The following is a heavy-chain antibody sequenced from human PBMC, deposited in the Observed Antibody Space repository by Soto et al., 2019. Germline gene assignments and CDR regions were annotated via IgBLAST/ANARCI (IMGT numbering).Heavy chain of an antibody. V-gene: IGHV4-31*03. Sequence: SETLSLTCTVSGGSISSGGYYWSWIRQHPGKGLEWIGYIYYSGSTYYNPSLKSRVTISVDTSKNQFSLKLSSVTAADTAVYYCARERFYDFWSGPPPGGMDVWGQGTTVTVSS. J-gene: IGHJ6*02. D-gene: IGHD3-3*01. CDR2: IYYSGST. CDR3: ARERFYDFWSGPPPGGMDV. CDR1: GGSISSGGYY.